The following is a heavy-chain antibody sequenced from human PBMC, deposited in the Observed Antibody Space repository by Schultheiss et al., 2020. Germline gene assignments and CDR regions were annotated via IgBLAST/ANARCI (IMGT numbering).Heavy chain of an antibody. Sequence: SETLSLTCTVSGGSISSYYWSWIRQPPGKGLEWIGYIYYSGSTNYNPSLKSRVTISVDTSKNQFSLKLSSVTAADTAVYYCARDSGRDGYFDYWGQGTLVTVSS. CDR1: GGSISSYY. D-gene: IGHD3-10*01. CDR2: IYYSGST. CDR3: ARDSGRDGYFDY. J-gene: IGHJ4*02. V-gene: IGHV4-59*01.